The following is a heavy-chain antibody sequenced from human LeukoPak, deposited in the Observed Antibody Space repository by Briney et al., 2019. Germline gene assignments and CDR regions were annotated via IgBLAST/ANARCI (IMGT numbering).Heavy chain of an antibody. J-gene: IGHJ4*02. CDR3: TSVDY. CDR2: IRSKPDGSAT. Sequence: PGGSLRLSCAASRFTFSGSAMHWVRQASGKGLEWVGRIRSKPDGSATAYAASVKGRFTISRDDSKKTAYLQMNSLKIEDTAVYYCTSVDYWGQGTLVTVSS. V-gene: IGHV3-73*01. CDR1: RFTFSGSA.